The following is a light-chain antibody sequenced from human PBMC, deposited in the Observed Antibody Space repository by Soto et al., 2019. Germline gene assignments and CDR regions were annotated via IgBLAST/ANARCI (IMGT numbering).Light chain of an antibody. CDR3: QVWDSSRDHYV. V-gene: IGLV3-21*04. J-gene: IGLJ1*01. CDR1: NIGSKS. CDR2: YDS. Sequence: SYELTQAPSVSVAPGKTARITCGGNNIGSKSVHWYQQKPGQAPVLVIYYDSDRPSGIPERFSGSNSGNTATLTISRVEAGDEADYYCQVWDSSRDHYVFGTGTKLTVL.